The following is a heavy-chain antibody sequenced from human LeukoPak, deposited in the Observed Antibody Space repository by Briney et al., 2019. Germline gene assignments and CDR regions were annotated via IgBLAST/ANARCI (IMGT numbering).Heavy chain of an antibody. V-gene: IGHV3-23*01. CDR1: GFTFISYA. D-gene: IGHD4-17*01. CDR3: AKCWDYGDYGGVDY. CDR2: ISGSGGST. J-gene: IGHJ4*02. Sequence: GGALRLSCAASGFTFISYAMTWVRQAPGKGLEWVSAISGSGGSTYYADSVKGRFTISRDNSKNTLYLQMNSLRAEDTAVYYCAKCWDYGDYGGVDYWGQGTLVTVSS.